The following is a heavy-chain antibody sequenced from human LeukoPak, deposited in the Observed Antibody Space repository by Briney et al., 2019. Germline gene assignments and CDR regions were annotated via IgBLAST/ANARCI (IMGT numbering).Heavy chain of an antibody. CDR2: INWNGGST. D-gene: IGHD1-26*01. J-gene: IGHJ4*02. Sequence: PGGTLRLSCAASGFTFSSYGMSWVRQAPGKGLEWISGINWNGGSTGYADSVKGRFTISRDNAKNSLYLQMNSLRAEDTALYYCARDSIIVGAERRWYYFDYWGQGTLVTVSS. CDR3: ARDSIIVGAERRWYYFDY. V-gene: IGHV3-20*04. CDR1: GFTFSSYG.